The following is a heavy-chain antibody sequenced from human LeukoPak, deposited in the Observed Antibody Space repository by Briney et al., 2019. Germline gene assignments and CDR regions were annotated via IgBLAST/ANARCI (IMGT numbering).Heavy chain of an antibody. D-gene: IGHD3-10*01. J-gene: IGHJ4*02. CDR2: ISGSGGST. CDR3: ASAKRPHTITILDY. Sequence: GGSLRLSCASSGFTSSSYAMSWVRQAPGKGLEWVSAISGSGGSTYYADSVKGRFTISRDNSKNTLYLQMNSLRAEDTAVYYCASAKRPHTITILDYWGQGTLVTVSS. CDR1: GFTSSSYA. V-gene: IGHV3-23*01.